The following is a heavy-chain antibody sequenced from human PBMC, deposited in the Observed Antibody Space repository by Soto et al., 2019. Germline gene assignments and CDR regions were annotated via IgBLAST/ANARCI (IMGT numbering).Heavy chain of an antibody. CDR2: IWYDGSNK. CDR3: ARDEKSYGDYALSHWYFDL. CDR1: GFTFSSYG. J-gene: IGHJ2*01. D-gene: IGHD4-17*01. Sequence: PGGSLRLSCAASGFTFSSYGMHWVRQAPGKGLEWVAVIWYDGSNKYYADSVKGRFTISRDNSKNTLYLQMNSLRAEDTAVYYCARDEKSYGDYALSHWYFDLWGRGTLVTVS. V-gene: IGHV3-33*01.